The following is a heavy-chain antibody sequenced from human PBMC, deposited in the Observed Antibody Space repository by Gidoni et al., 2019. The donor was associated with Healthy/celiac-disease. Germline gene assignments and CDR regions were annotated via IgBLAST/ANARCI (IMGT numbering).Heavy chain of an antibody. CDR1: GFTFSSYG. Sequence: QVQLVESGGGVVQPGRSLRLSCAASGFTFSSYGMHWVRQAPGKGLEWVAVIWYDGSNKYYADSVKGRFTISRDNSKNTLYLQMNSLRAEDTAVYYCARGDYYGSGSYYNVDYFDYWGQGTLVTVSS. D-gene: IGHD3-10*01. J-gene: IGHJ4*02. CDR3: ARGDYYGSGSYYNVDYFDY. V-gene: IGHV3-33*01. CDR2: IWYDGSNK.